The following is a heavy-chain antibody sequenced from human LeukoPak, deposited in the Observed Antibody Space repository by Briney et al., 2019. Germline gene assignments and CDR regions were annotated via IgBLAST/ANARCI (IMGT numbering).Heavy chain of an antibody. V-gene: IGHV1-69*04. Sequence: GASVKVPCKASGGTFSSYAISWVRQAPGQGLEWMGRIIPIFGIANYAQKFQGRVTITADKSTSTAYMELSSLRSEDTAVYYCARAGYSYGTFDYWGQGTLVTVSS. CDR2: IIPIFGIA. CDR3: ARAGYSYGTFDY. CDR1: GGTFSSYA. J-gene: IGHJ4*02. D-gene: IGHD5-18*01.